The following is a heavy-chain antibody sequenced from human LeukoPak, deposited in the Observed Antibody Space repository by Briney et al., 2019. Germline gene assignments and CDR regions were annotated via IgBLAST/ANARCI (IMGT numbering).Heavy chain of an antibody. J-gene: IGHJ3*01. D-gene: IGHD3-22*01. Sequence: GASVKVSCKXSGGTFRKYAISWVRQAPGQGLEWMGRIIPIHGTANYAQKFQGRVTITTDESTSTAYMELSSLRSEDTAIYYCARDGLFYHDNSGGDLTWGQGTMVTVSS. CDR3: ARDGLFYHDNSGGDLT. CDR2: IIPIHGTA. V-gene: IGHV1-69*11. CDR1: GGTFRKYA.